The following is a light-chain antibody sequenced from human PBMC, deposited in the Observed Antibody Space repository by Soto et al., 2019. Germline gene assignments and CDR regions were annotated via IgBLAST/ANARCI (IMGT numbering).Light chain of an antibody. V-gene: IGLV1-40*01. CDR3: QSYDSSLSGSV. CDR1: NSNIGAGYD. CDR2: GNS. Sequence: QSVLTQPPSVSGAPGQRGTISCTGSNSNIGAGYDVHWYQQLPGTAPKLLIYGNSNRPSGVPDRFSGSKSVTSASLAITGLQAEDEADYYCQSYDSSLSGSVFGTGTKVTVL. J-gene: IGLJ1*01.